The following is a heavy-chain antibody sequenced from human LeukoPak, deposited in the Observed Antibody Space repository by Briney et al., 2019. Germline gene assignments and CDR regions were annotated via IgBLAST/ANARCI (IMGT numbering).Heavy chain of an antibody. CDR3: AKGQDPWIQLCLDY. CDR1: GFTFSSYA. V-gene: IGHV3-23*01. CDR2: ISGSGGST. D-gene: IGHD5-18*01. Sequence: GGSLRLSCAASGFTFSSYAMSWVRQAPGKGLEWVSAISGSGGSTYYADSVKGRFTISRDNSKNTLYLQMNSLRAEDTAAYYCAKGQDPWIQLCLDYWGQGTLVTVSS. J-gene: IGHJ4*02.